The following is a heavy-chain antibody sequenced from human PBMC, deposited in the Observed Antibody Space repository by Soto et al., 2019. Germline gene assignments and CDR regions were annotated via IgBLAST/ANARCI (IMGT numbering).Heavy chain of an antibody. CDR3: PRRAMVADPDYFSCGMDV. V-gene: IGHV1-69*13. J-gene: IGHJ6*02. CDR2: IIPIFGTA. D-gene: IGHD2-15*01. Sequence: SVKVSCEASGGTFGSYAISWVRQAPGQGLEWMGGIIPIFGTANYAQKFQGRVTITADESMSKDYMDLTRLSSEHTTVYYRPRRAMVADPDYFSCGMDVWGQG. CDR1: GGTFGSYA.